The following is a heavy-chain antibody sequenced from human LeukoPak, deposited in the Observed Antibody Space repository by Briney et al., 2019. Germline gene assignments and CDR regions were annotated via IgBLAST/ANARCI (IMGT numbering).Heavy chain of an antibody. V-gene: IGHV1-8*01. Sequence: ASVKVSCKASGYTFTSYDINWVRQATGQGLEWMGWMNPNSGNTGYAQKFQGRVTMARNTSISTAYMELSSLRSEDTAVYYCARVPTPLLVLLEHYYYYYGMDVWGQGTTVTVSS. CDR1: GYTFTSYD. D-gene: IGHD3-10*01. CDR2: MNPNSGNT. J-gene: IGHJ6*02. CDR3: ARVPTPLLVLLEHYYYYYGMDV.